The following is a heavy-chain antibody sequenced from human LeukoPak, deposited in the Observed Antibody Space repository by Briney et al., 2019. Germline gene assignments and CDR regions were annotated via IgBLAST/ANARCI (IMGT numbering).Heavy chain of an antibody. V-gene: IGHV4-61*02. CDR2: SYTSGST. J-gene: IGHJ6*03. CDR3: AREEGALLSDYMDV. CDR1: GGSISSGSYY. D-gene: IGHD2-2*01. Sequence: SETLSLTCTVSGGSISSGSYYWSWIRQPAGKGLEWIGRSYTSGSTNYNPSLKSRVTISVDTSKNQFSLKLSSVTAADTAVYYCAREEGALLSDYMDVWGKGTTVTVSS.